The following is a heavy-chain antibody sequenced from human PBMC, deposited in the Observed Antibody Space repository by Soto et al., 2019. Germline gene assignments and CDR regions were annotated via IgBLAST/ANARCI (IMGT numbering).Heavy chain of an antibody. CDR2: INSDGSST. CDR1: EFIFSSYW. CDR3: ADGNWNYGFDY. V-gene: IGHV3-74*01. D-gene: IGHD1-7*01. Sequence: GGSLRLSCAASEFIFSSYWMHWVRQAPGKGLVWVSRINSDGSSTNYADSVKGRFTISRDNAKNTLYLQMNSLRAEDTAVYYCADGNWNYGFDYWGQGTLVTVS. J-gene: IGHJ4*02.